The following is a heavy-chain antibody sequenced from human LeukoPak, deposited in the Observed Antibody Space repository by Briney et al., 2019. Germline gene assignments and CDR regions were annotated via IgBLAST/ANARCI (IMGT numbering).Heavy chain of an antibody. Sequence: SETLSLXCTVSGGSISSYYWSWIRQPPGKGLEWIGYIYYSGSTNYNPSLKSRVTISVDTSKNQFSLKLSSVTAADTAVYYCARDYYRDYMDVWGKGTTVTVSS. D-gene: IGHD3-22*01. V-gene: IGHV4-59*01. CDR2: IYYSGST. J-gene: IGHJ6*03. CDR1: GGSISSYY. CDR3: ARDYYRDYMDV.